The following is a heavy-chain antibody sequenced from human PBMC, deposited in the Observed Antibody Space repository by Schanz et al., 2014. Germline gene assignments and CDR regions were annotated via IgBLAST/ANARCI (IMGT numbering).Heavy chain of an antibody. Sequence: EVHLVESGGGLVQPGGSLRLSCAASGFIFSNFAMEWVRQAPGKGLEWISSMYINSGSTQYADSVKGRFIISRDSSKNTLFLQMNSLRPEDTALYFCARDEGRDGYNLAFDVWGQGTLVTVSS. CDR1: GFIFSNFA. CDR3: ARDEGRDGYNLAFDV. J-gene: IGHJ3*01. CDR2: MYINSGST. V-gene: IGHV3-23*04. D-gene: IGHD5-12*01.